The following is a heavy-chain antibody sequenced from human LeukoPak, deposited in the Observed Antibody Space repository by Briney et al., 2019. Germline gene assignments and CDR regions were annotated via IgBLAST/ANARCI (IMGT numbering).Heavy chain of an antibody. CDR3: ARDSAVAGTGLGDY. D-gene: IGHD6-19*01. CDR2: IIPILGIA. CDR1: GYTFTSYD. J-gene: IGHJ4*02. V-gene: IGHV1-69*04. Sequence: SVKVSCKASGYTFTSYDINWVRQATGLGLEWMGRIIPILGIANYAQKFQGRVTITADKSTSTAYMELSSLRSEDTAVYYCARDSAVAGTGLGDYWGQGTLVTVSS.